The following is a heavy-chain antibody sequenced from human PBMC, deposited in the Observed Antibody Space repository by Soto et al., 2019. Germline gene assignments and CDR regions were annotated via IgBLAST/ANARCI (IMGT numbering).Heavy chain of an antibody. V-gene: IGHV3-23*01. D-gene: IGHD2-15*01. CDR1: GFTFSSYA. CDR3: AKDMRCSGGSCYSDFDY. J-gene: IGHJ4*02. CDR2: ISGSGDST. Sequence: GGSLRLSCAASGFTFSSYAMSWVRQAPGKGLEWVSAISGSGDSTYYADSVKGRFTISRDNSKNTLYLQMRSLRAEDTAVYYCAKDMRCSGGSCYSDFDYWGQGTLVPVS.